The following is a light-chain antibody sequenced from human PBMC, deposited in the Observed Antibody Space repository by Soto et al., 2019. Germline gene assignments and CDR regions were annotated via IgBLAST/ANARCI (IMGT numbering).Light chain of an antibody. CDR2: EVY. J-gene: IGLJ2*01. Sequence: QSAPTQPPSASGYPGQSVTFSCTGTSSDVGGYNYVSWYQQYPGKAPKLMIYEVYKRHSGVPDRFSGSKSGNTASLTVSGLQPEDEAYYYCRAYAGRSTWVFGGGTK. CDR3: RAYAGRSTWV. V-gene: IGLV2-8*01. CDR1: SSDVGGYNY.